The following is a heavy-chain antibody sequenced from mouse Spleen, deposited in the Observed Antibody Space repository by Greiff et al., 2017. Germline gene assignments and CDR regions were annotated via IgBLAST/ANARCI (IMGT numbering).Heavy chain of an antibody. CDR1: GYTFTSYW. CDR2: IYPSDSET. CDR3: ARGGDGSWFAY. V-gene: IGHV1-61*01. J-gene: IGHJ3*01. Sequence: QVQLQQPGAELVRPGSSVKLSCKASGYTFTSYWMEWVKQRPGQGLEWIGNIYPSDSETHYNQKFKDKATLTVDKSSSTAYMQLSSLTSEDSAVYYCARGGDGSWFAYWGQGTLVTVSA. D-gene: IGHD2-3*01.